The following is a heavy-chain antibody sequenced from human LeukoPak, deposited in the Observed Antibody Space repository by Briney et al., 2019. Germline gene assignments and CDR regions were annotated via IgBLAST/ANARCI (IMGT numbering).Heavy chain of an antibody. D-gene: IGHD6-13*01. J-gene: IGHJ5*02. V-gene: IGHV3-21*01. Sequence: GGSLRLSCAASGFTFSSYSMNWVRQAPGKGLEWVSSISSSSYIYYADSVKGRFTISRDNAKSSLYLQMNSLRAEDTAVYYCARDETPYSSSSAGFDPWGQGTLVTVSS. CDR1: GFTFSSYS. CDR3: ARDETPYSSSSAGFDP. CDR2: ISSSSYI.